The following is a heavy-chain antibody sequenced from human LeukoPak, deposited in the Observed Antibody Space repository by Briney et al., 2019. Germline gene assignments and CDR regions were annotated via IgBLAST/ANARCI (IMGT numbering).Heavy chain of an antibody. V-gene: IGHV5-51*01. J-gene: IGHJ4*02. D-gene: IGHD2-2*01. Sequence: GESLKISCEGSGYSFTTYWIGWVRQMPGKGLEWMGIIYPGDSDTKYSPSFQGQVTISADKSISTAYLQWSSLKASDTAMYYCARGYCSGTSCHDYWGQGTLVTVSS. CDR1: GYSFTTYW. CDR2: IYPGDSDT. CDR3: ARGYCSGTSCHDY.